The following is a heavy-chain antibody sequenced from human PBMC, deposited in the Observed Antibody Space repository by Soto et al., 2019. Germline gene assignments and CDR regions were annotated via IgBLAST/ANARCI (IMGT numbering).Heavy chain of an antibody. CDR3: ARGADTALIRGYNWFEP. CDR1: GGSLSDYY. CDR2: INHSEST. J-gene: IGHJ5*02. V-gene: IGHV4-34*01. D-gene: IGHD5-18*01. Sequence: SETLSLTCAVYGGSLSDYYWSWIRQPPGKGLEWIGEINHSESTSYNTSLKSRVTISVDTSKNQFSLKLSSVTAADTAVYYCARGADTALIRGYNWFEPWGQGTLVT.